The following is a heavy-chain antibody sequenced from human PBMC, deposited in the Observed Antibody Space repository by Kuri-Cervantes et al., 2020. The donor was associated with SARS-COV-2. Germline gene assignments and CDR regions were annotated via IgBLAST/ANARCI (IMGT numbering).Heavy chain of an antibody. J-gene: IGHJ6*02. CDR1: GGTLSSYA. Sequence: SVKVSCKASGGTLSSYAISWVRQAPGQGLEWMGGIIPIFGTANYAQKFQGRVTITADESTSTAYMELSSLRSEDTAVYYCARHITMVRGVIDYYYYGMDVWGQGTTVTVSS. V-gene: IGHV1-69*13. CDR3: ARHITMVRGVIDYYYYGMDV. CDR2: IIPIFGTA. D-gene: IGHD3-10*01.